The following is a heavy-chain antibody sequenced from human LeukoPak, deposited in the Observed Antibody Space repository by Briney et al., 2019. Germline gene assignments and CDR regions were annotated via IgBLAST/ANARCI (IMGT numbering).Heavy chain of an antibody. Sequence: SETLSLTCTVSGGSISSGGHYWSWIRQHPGKGLEWIGYIYYSGSTYYNPSLKSRVTISVDTSKNPFSLKLSSVTAADTAVYYCAREERGATGNFDYWGQGTLVTVSS. J-gene: IGHJ4*02. CDR3: AREERGATGNFDY. V-gene: IGHV4-31*03. CDR1: GGSISSGGHY. CDR2: IYYSGST. D-gene: IGHD1-26*01.